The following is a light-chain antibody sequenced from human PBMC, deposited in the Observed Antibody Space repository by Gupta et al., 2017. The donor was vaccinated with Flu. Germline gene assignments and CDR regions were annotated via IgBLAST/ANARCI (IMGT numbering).Light chain of an antibody. Sequence: QSALTQPPSASGSPGQSVTISCTGTSSDVGGYNYVSWYQQHPGKPPKLMIYEVSKRPSGVPDRFSGSKSGNTASLTVSGLQAEDEADYYCSSYAGSTYWVFGGGTKLTVL. CDR2: EVS. CDR1: SSDVGGYNY. J-gene: IGLJ3*02. V-gene: IGLV2-8*01. CDR3: SSYAGSTYWV.